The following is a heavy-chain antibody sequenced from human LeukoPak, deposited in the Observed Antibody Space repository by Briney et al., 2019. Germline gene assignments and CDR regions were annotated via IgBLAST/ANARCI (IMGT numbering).Heavy chain of an antibody. J-gene: IGHJ4*02. Sequence: GGALRLSCVPPVFSLRSYEINWVCQAPGKGLEWVSYISSSGSTIYYADSVKGRFTISRDNAKNSLFLQMNSLRAEDTALYYCARFGYGGKVDYWGQGTLVTVSS. CDR3: ARFGYGGKVDY. D-gene: IGHD4-23*01. CDR2: ISSSGSTI. CDR1: VFSLRSYE. V-gene: IGHV3-48*03.